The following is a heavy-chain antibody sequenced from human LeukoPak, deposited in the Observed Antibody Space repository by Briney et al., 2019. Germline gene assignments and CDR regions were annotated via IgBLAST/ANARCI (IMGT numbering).Heavy chain of an antibody. D-gene: IGHD3-10*01. CDR3: ARDNYGSGQPRPSYYYYYGMDV. Sequence: GGSLRLSCAASGFTFSSYAMHWARQAPGKGLEWVAVISYDGSNKYYADSVKGRFTISRDNSKNTPYLQMNSLRAEDTAVYYCARDNYGSGQPRPSYYYYYGMDVWGQGTTVTVSS. CDR2: ISYDGSNK. CDR1: GFTFSSYA. J-gene: IGHJ6*02. V-gene: IGHV3-30-3*01.